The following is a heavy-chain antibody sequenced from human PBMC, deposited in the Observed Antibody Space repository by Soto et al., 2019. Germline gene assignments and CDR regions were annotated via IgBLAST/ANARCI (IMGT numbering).Heavy chain of an antibody. CDR1: GFTFSIND. Sequence: GGSLRLSCAASGFTFSINDMHWVRQAPGRGLEWVAVISNDGNNKYYADSVKGRFTLSRDNSKSMVYLQMDSLRVEDTAVYFCAKDHQTYNWDYLFDSWGPGTLVTVSS. J-gene: IGHJ4*02. D-gene: IGHD1-7*01. CDR3: AKDHQTYNWDYLFDS. V-gene: IGHV3-30*18. CDR2: ISNDGNNK.